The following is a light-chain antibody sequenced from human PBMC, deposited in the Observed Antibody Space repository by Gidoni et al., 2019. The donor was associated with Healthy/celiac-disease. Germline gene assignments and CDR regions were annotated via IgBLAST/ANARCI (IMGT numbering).Light chain of an antibody. J-gene: IGKJ2*01. V-gene: IGKV2-28*01. Sequence: DIVMTQSTLSLPVTPGEPASISCRSSQSLLHSNGYNYLDWYLQKPVQSPQLLIYLGSNRDSGVPDRFSGSGSGTDFTLTISRVEAEDVGVYYCMQALQTPRTFGQGTKLEIK. CDR3: MQALQTPRT. CDR2: LGS. CDR1: QSLLHSNGYNY.